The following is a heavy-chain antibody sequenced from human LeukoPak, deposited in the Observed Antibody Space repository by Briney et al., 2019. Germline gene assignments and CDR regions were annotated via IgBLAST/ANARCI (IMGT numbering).Heavy chain of an antibody. CDR3: AIGGNDFWSDRLDY. V-gene: IGHV3-21*04. CDR2: ISSSSSYI. CDR1: GFTFSSYS. D-gene: IGHD3-3*01. J-gene: IGHJ4*02. Sequence: GGSLRLSCAASGFTFSSYSMNWVRQAPGKGLEWVSSISSSSSYIYYADSVKGRFTISRDNAKNSLYLQMNSLRAEDTAVYYCAIGGNDFWSDRLDYWGQGTLVTVSS.